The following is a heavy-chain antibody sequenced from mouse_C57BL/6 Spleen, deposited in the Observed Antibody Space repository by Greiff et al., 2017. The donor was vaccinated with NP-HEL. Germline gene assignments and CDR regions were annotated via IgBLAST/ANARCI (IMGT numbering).Heavy chain of an antibody. CDR1: GFTFSSYA. D-gene: IGHD4-1*01. CDR2: ISDGGSYT. J-gene: IGHJ3*01. V-gene: IGHV5-4*03. CDR3: ARQTGTGARGWFAY. Sequence: EVKLEESGGGLVKPGGSLKLSCAASGFTFSSYAMSWVRQTPEKRLEWVATISDGGSYTYYPDNVKGRFTISRDNAKNNLYLQMSHLKSEDTAMYYCARQTGTGARGWFAYWGQGTLVTVSA.